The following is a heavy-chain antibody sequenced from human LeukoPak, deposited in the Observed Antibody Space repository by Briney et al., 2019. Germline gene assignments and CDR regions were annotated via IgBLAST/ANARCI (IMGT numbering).Heavy chain of an antibody. J-gene: IGHJ4*02. CDR3: AREKNDYGDYPDY. Sequence: PGGSLRLSCAASGITFSDYYMSWIRQAPGKGLEWVSYISSSGSTIYYTDSVKGRFTISRDNAKNTLYLQMNSLRAEDTAVYYCAREKNDYGDYPDYWGQGTLVTVS. CDR1: GITFSDYY. D-gene: IGHD4-17*01. V-gene: IGHV3-11*04. CDR2: ISSSGSTI.